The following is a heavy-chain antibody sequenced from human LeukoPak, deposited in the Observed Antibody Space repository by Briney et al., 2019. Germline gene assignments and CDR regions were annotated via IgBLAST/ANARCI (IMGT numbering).Heavy chain of an antibody. CDR3: TRLVPYLDY. J-gene: IGHJ4*02. Sequence: GGSLRLSCTASGFTFGDYAMSWARQAPGQGLEWLGFIRSKVYGETTEYAASVKGRFTVSRDDANSLAYLEMNSLQTEDTAVYYCTRLVPYLDYWGQGTLVTVSS. D-gene: IGHD2-2*01. CDR1: GFTFGDYA. V-gene: IGHV3-49*04. CDR2: IRSKVYGETT.